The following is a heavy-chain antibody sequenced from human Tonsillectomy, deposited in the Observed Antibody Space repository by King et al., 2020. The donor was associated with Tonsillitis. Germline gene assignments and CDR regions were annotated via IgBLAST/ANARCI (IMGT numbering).Heavy chain of an antibody. Sequence: VQLVQSGGGVVQPGRSLRLSCSASGFTFSSYAMHWVRQAPGKGLGWGAVISYDGSNKYYADSVKGRFTISRDNSKNTLYLQMNSLRAEDTAVYYCARDRYSYGETTIDYWGQGTLVTVSS. D-gene: IGHD5-18*01. J-gene: IGHJ4*02. CDR2: ISYDGSNK. CDR3: ARDRYSYGETTIDY. CDR1: GFTFSSYA. V-gene: IGHV3-30-3*01.